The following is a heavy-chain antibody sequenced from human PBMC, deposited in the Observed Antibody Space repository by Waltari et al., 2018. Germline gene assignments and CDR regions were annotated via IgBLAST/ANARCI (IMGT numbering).Heavy chain of an antibody. CDR1: GYSISSGYY. D-gene: IGHD1-26*01. V-gene: IGHV4-38-2*01. CDR2: IYHSGST. Sequence: QVQLQESGPGLVKPSETLSLTCAVSGYSISSGYYWGWIRQPPGKGLEWIGSIYHSGSTYYNPSLKSRVTISVDTSKNQFSLKLSSVTAADTAVYYCAGDIVGATRYFQHWGQGTLVTVSS. CDR3: AGDIVGATRYFQH. J-gene: IGHJ1*01.